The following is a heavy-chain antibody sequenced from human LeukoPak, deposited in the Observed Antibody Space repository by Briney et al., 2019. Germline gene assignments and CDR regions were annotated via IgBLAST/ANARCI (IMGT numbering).Heavy chain of an antibody. Sequence: SVTLSLTCTVSGGSFSSYYWSWIRQPPGKGLEWIGYIYYSGSTNYNPSLKSRVTIPVDTSKNQFSLKLSSVTAADTAVYYCARYSSSSGYFDYWGQGTLVTVSS. CDR1: GGSFSSYY. V-gene: IGHV4-59*01. D-gene: IGHD6-6*01. CDR2: IYYSGST. J-gene: IGHJ4*02. CDR3: ARYSSSSGYFDY.